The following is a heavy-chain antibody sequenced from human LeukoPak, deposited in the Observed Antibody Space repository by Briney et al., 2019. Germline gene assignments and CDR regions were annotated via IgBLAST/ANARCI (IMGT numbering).Heavy chain of an antibody. D-gene: IGHD3-22*01. V-gene: IGHV3-23*01. Sequence: GGSLRLSCAASGFTFSSYAMSWVRQAPGKGLEWVSAISGSGGSTYYADSVKGRFTISRDNSKNTLYRQMNSLRAEATAVYYCAKVGPYYYDSSGYSLDYWGQGTLVTVSS. CDR2: ISGSGGST. CDR1: GFTFSSYA. J-gene: IGHJ4*02. CDR3: AKVGPYYYDSSGYSLDY.